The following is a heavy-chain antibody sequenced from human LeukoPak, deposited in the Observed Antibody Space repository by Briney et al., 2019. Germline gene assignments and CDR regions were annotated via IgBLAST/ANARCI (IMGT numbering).Heavy chain of an antibody. CDR3: ARGRPHLLPDS. D-gene: IGHD2-15*01. CDR1: GFTFNKHW. V-gene: IGHV3-74*01. Sequence: GGSLRLSCAASGFTFNKHWIHWVRQAPGKGLIWVSRVDSDGGGTTFVDSVKGRFTISRDNAKNTVYLQMSSLRVEDTAVYYCARGRPHLLPDSWGQGTLVTVSS. CDR2: VDSDGGGT. J-gene: IGHJ4*02.